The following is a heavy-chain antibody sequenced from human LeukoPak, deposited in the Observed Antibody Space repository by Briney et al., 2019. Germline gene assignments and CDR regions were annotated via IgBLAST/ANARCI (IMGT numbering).Heavy chain of an antibody. D-gene: IGHD4-11*01. CDR2: INWNGQKI. J-gene: IGHJ6*03. V-gene: IGHV3-20*04. Sequence: GGSLRLSCAASGFNFEDYAMFWVRQAPGKGLEWVSGINWNGQKIGYADSVKGRFTISRDNGKNTLYLQMNSLRAEDTAVYYCASGPSDYSNSAGDYYYYYYYMDVWGKGTTVTVSS. CDR1: GFNFEDYA. CDR3: ASGPSDYSNSAGDYYYYYYYMDV.